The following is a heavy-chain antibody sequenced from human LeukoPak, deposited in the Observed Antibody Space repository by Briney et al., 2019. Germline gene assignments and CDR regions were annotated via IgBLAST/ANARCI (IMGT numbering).Heavy chain of an antibody. CDR3: ARVCRDIVLMVPGAFDI. V-gene: IGHV3-11*01. D-gene: IGHD2-8*01. CDR1: GFTFSDYY. J-gene: IGHJ3*02. CDR2: ISSSGSTI. Sequence: GGSLRLSCAASGFTFSDYYMSWIRQAPGKGLEWVSYISSSGSTIYYADSVKGRFTNSRDNAKNSLYLQMNSLRAEDTAVYYCARVCRDIVLMVPGAFDIWGQGTMVTVSS.